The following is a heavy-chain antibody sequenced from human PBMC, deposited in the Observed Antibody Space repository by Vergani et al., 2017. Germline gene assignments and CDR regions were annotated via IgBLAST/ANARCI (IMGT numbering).Heavy chain of an antibody. CDR2: INTDGSWT. Sequence: EVQLVESGGGLVQPGGSLRLSCAVSGFTFSSYWMHWVRHTPEKGLVWVSRINTDGSWTTYADSVKGRFTISRDNAKNTLYLQMNSLRVEETAVYYCARGKDCGGSSCNGSPYYGLDLWGQGTTVTVSS. D-gene: IGHD2-15*01. CDR3: ARGKDCGGSSCNGSPYYGLDL. V-gene: IGHV3-74*02. J-gene: IGHJ6*02. CDR1: GFTFSSYW.